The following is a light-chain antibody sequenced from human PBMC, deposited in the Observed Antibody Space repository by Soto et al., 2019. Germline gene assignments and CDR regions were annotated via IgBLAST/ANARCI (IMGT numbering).Light chain of an antibody. J-gene: IGKJ4*01. CDR2: DAS. Sequence: DIQMTPSPSSLSASVGDRVTITCQASQDISNYLHWYQQKPGKAPKLLIYDASNLETGVPSRFSGSGSGTDFTFTISSLQPEDIATYYCQQYDNLLLTFGGGTKVEIK. CDR3: QQYDNLLLT. CDR1: QDISNY. V-gene: IGKV1-33*01.